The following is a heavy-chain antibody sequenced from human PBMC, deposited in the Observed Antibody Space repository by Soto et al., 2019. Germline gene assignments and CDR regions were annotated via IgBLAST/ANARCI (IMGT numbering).Heavy chain of an antibody. CDR3: ARKTDSGGSGGF. D-gene: IGHD2-15*01. V-gene: IGHV3-53*01. CDR2: MYSKGGT. Sequence: EVHLVESGGDLIQPGGSLRLSCTVSEFSVGTNFMTWVRQAPGKGLEWVSLMYSKGGTLYAGSVRGRFIISRDSSKNILYLQMNNLRGEDTAVSYCARKTDSGGSGGFWGQGTLVIVSS. CDR1: EFSVGTNF. J-gene: IGHJ4*02.